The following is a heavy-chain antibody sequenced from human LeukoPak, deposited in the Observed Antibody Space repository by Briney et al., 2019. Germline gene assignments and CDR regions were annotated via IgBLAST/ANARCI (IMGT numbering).Heavy chain of an antibody. J-gene: IGHJ6*02. CDR3: ARSRRYYYYYGMDV. V-gene: IGHV4-59*01. CDR1: GGSISSYY. Sequence: SETLSLTCTVSGGSISSYYWSWIRQPPGKGLEWIGDIYYSGSTNYNPSLKSRVTISVDTSKNQFSLKLSSVTAADTAVYYCARSRRYYYYYGMDVWGQGTTVTVSS. CDR2: IYYSGST.